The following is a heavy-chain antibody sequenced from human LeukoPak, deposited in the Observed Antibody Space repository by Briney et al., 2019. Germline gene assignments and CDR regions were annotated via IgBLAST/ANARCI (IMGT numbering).Heavy chain of an antibody. D-gene: IGHD3-9*01. J-gene: IGHJ6*03. V-gene: IGHV5-51*01. CDR1: GYSFTSFW. CDR3: ARHVVTIFSSADYYYYMDV. CDR2: IDPADSDT. Sequence: GESLKISCKGSGYSFTSFWIGWVRQMPGKGLEWMGIIDPADSDTRYNPSLQGQVTISVDKSISATFLQWSSLKASDTAMYYCARHVVTIFSSADYYYYMDVWGKGTTVTVSS.